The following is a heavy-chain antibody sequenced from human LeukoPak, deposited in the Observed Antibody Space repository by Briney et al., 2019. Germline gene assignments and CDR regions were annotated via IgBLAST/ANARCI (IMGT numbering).Heavy chain of an antibody. CDR1: GYSISSGYY. CDR2: IYYSGST. V-gene: IGHV4-61*01. J-gene: IGHJ3*02. D-gene: IGHD4-23*01. CDR3: ASTTVVSENDAFDI. Sequence: PSETLSLTCAVSGYSISSGYYWGWIRQPPGKGLEWIGYIYYSGSTNYNPSLKSRVTISVDTSKNQFSLKLSSVTAADTAVYYCASTTVVSENDAFDIWGQGTMVTVSS.